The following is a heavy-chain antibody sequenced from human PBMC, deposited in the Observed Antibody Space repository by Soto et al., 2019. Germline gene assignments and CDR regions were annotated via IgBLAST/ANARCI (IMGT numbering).Heavy chain of an antibody. CDR3: ARFIPDYYDSSGYYIFDY. J-gene: IGHJ4*02. Sequence: ASVKVSCKASGYTFTSYGISWVRQAPGQGLEWMGWISAYNGNTNYAQKLQGRVTMTTDTSTSTAYMELRSLRSDDTAVYYCARFIPDYYDSSGYYIFDYWGQGTLVTVPQ. D-gene: IGHD3-22*01. V-gene: IGHV1-18*01. CDR1: GYTFTSYG. CDR2: ISAYNGNT.